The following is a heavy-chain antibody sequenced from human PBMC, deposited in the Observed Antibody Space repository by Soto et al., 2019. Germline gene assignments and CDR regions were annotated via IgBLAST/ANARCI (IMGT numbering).Heavy chain of an antibody. J-gene: IGHJ5*01. CDR2: ISATKNYT. CDR1: GFTFSDYY. CDR3: ARDVGWSALWDS. V-gene: IGHV3-11*05. D-gene: IGHD2-21*01. Sequence: QVQLVQSGGGLVKPGGSLTLSCAPSGFTFSDYYMSWIRQTPGKGLEWVSYISATKNYTDYADSVKGRFTISTDNARNAGYLQMNSLRVEDTGIYYWARDVGWSALWDSWGQGSLVTVSS.